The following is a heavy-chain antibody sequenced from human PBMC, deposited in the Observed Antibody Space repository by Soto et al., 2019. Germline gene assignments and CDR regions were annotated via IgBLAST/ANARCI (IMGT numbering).Heavy chain of an antibody. D-gene: IGHD3-3*01. CDR1: GFTFSSYA. Sequence: GGSLRLSCAASGFTFSSYAMSWVRQAPGKGLEWVSAISGSGGSTYYVDSVKGRLTISRDNSKNTLYLKMNSLRAEDTAVYYCAKGDGYYDFWSDLKDYYYYMDVWGKGTTVTVSS. J-gene: IGHJ6*03. CDR3: AKGDGYYDFWSDLKDYYYYMDV. V-gene: IGHV3-23*01. CDR2: ISGSGGST.